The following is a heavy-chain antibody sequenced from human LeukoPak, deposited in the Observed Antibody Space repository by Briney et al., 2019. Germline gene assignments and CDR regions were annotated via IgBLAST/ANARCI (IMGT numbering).Heavy chain of an antibody. J-gene: IGHJ6*03. D-gene: IGHD5-18*01. CDR2: IFYSGST. CDR3: AGYRGYSYGSSGYYYYMDV. Sequence: SETLSLTCTVSSGSISTSNYYWGWVRQPPGKALEWIGNIFYSGSTYYSPSLKSRVTISVDTSKNQFSLKLTSVTAADTAVYYCAGYRGYSYGSSGYYYYMDVWGKGTTVTVSS. CDR1: SGSISTSNYY. V-gene: IGHV4-39*07.